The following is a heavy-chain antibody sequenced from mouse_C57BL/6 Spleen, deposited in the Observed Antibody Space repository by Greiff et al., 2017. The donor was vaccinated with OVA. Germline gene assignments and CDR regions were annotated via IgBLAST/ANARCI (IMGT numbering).Heavy chain of an antibody. CDR3: AREGIYYDCDEGGYAMDY. CDR2: INPNNGGT. J-gene: IGHJ4*01. CDR1: GYTFTDYN. D-gene: IGHD2-4*01. Sequence: VQLQQSGPELVKPGASVKIPCKASGYTFTDYNMDWVKQSPGKSLEWIGDINPNNGGTIYNQKFKGKATLTVDKSSSTAYMELRSLTSEDTAVYYCAREGIYYDCDEGGYAMDYWGQGTSVTVSS. V-gene: IGHV1-18*01.